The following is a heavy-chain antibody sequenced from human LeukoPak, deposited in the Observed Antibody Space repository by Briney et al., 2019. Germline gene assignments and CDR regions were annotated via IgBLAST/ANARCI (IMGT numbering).Heavy chain of an antibody. CDR1: GITFSSYW. V-gene: IGHV3-7*03. D-gene: IGHD6-19*01. J-gene: IGHJ4*02. Sequence: GGSLRLSCAASGITFSSYWMSWVSQAPGKGLEWVANIKQDGSEKYYVDSVKGRFTISRDNAKNSLFLQMNSLRAEDTAVYYCARADSGWYNYRGQGTLVTVSS. CDR2: IKQDGSEK. CDR3: ARADSGWYNY.